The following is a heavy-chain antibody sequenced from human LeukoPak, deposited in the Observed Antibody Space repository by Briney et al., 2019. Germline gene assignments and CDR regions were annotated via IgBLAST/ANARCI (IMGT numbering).Heavy chain of an antibody. CDR3: ARDYSSDWYAL. V-gene: IGHV4-38-2*02. CDR2: IFYNGTT. CDR1: GYSINSGFY. Sequence: TSETLSLTCTVSGYSINSGFYCGWIRQPPGKGLEWIGYIFYNGTTNYNPSLKSRVTISLDTSKNQFSLKLSSVTAADTAIYYCARDYSSDWYALWGQGTLVTVSS. J-gene: IGHJ4*02. D-gene: IGHD6-19*01.